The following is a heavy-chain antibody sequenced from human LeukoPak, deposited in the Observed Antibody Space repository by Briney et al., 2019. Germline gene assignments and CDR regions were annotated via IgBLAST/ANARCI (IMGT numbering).Heavy chain of an antibody. CDR1: GLTCSSNW. Sequence: GGSLRLSCAASGLTCSSNWMSWVRQAPGKGLEWVANIKQDGSEKYYVDSVKGRFTSSRDNAKNSLYLQMDNLRADDTAVYYCAKTTAGYSSGRFPGWPVDYWGQGTLVTVSS. CDR3: AKTTAGYSSGRFPGWPVDY. CDR2: IKQDGSEK. D-gene: IGHD6-19*01. J-gene: IGHJ4*02. V-gene: IGHV3-7*03.